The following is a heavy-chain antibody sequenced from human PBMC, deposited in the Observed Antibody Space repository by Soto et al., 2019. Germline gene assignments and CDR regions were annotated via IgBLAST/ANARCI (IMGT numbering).Heavy chain of an antibody. V-gene: IGHV3-13*01. Sequence: DVQLVESGGTLVPPGGSLRLSCAASGFSFSDYDMHWVRQATGKGLEWVSGIGIAGDTYYSGSVKGRFTISRENAKNSLYLQMNSLRAGDTAVYYCARARHGRDVWGQGTTVTVSS. CDR2: IGIAGDT. CDR1: GFSFSDYD. J-gene: IGHJ6*02. CDR3: ARARHGRDV.